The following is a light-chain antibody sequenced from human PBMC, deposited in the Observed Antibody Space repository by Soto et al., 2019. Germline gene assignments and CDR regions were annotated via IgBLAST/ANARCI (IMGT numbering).Light chain of an antibody. J-gene: IGKJ2*01. Sequence: DIQMTQSPSSLSASVGDTVTITCQASQDISNYLNWYQQNPGKAPKLLIYAASNLETGVPSRFSGSGSGTEFTFTISSLQPEDIAAYFCQQYDNLPMYTFGQGTKLEIK. CDR2: AAS. CDR3: QQYDNLPMYT. V-gene: IGKV1-33*01. CDR1: QDISNY.